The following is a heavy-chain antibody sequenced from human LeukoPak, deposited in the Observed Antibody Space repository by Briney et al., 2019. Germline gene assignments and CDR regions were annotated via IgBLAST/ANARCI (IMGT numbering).Heavy chain of an antibody. CDR1: GGSFSGYY. CDR3: ARLAAAGNYYYYYMDV. V-gene: IGHV4-34*01. J-gene: IGHJ6*03. D-gene: IGHD6-13*01. CDR2: INHSGST. Sequence: SETLSLTCAVYGGSFSGYYWSWIRQPPGKGLEWIGEINHSGSTNYNPSLKSRVTISVDKSKNQFSLKLSSVTAADTAVYYCARLAAAGNYYYYYMDVWGKGTTVTVSS.